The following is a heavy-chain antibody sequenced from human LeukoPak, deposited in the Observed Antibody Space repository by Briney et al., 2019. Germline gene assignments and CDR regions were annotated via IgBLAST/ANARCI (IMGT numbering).Heavy chain of an antibody. CDR3: AKTRTPYNSGWFDAFDL. J-gene: IGHJ6*02. CDR1: GFKFDEYA. Sequence: GRSLRLSCAGSGFKFDEYAIHWVRQPPGKGLQWVSGVTWNSGTIDYADSVKGRFTISRDNAKNSLYLQMNSLRTEDTAFYYCAKTRTPYNSGWFDAFDLWGQGTTVTVSS. CDR2: VTWNSGTI. V-gene: IGHV3-9*01. D-gene: IGHD6-19*01.